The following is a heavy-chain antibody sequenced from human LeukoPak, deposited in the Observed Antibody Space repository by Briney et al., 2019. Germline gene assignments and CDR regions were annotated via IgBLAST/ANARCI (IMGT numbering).Heavy chain of an antibody. Sequence: SQTLSLTCTVSGGSVTSGNYYWNWIRQPAGKGLEWIGRIYTNGGASYNPSLKSRVTISIDASKNQFSLKLSSVTAADTAVYYCARGGSQFDFWGQGALVTVSS. J-gene: IGHJ4*02. CDR1: GGSVTSGNYY. CDR3: ARGGSQFDF. CDR2: IYTNGGA. D-gene: IGHD5-12*01. V-gene: IGHV4-61*02.